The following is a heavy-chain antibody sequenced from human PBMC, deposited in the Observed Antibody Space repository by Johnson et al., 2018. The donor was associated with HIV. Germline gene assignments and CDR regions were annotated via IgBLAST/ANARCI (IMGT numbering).Heavy chain of an antibody. J-gene: IGHJ3*02. V-gene: IGHV3-23*04. CDR1: GSNFDDYG. D-gene: IGHD2-15*01. CDR3: SKDSGVATLVTGAFDI. Sequence: MQLVESGGGVARPGGSLRLSCAASGSNFDDYGMSWVRQAPGKGLEWLSIIGSTGTTFYADSVKGRFTISRDNSKDTLYLQMNSLRAEDTAVYYCSKDSGVATLVTGAFDIWGQVTMVTVSS. CDR2: IIGSTGTT.